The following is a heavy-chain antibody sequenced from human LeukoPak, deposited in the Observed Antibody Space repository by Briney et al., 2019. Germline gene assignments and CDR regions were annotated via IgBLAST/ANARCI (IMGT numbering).Heavy chain of an antibody. D-gene: IGHD4-11*01. CDR3: ARTYDYSNYDY. CDR2: IYYSGST. V-gene: IGHV4-59*01. CDR1: GGSIRSYS. Sequence: PSETLSLTCTVSGGSIRSYSWSWIRQPPGKGLEWIGYIYYSGSTNYNPSLKSRVTISVDTSKNQFSLKLSSVTAADTAVYYCARTYDYSNYDYWGQGTLVTVSS. J-gene: IGHJ4*02.